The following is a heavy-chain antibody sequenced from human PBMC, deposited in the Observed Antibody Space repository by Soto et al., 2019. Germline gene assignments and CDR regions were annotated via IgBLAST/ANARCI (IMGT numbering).Heavy chain of an antibody. CDR2: IIPIFGTA. CDR1: GGTFSIYA. J-gene: IGHJ4*02. Sequence: SVKVSCKASGGTFSIYAISWVRQAPGQGLEWMGGIIPIFGTANYAQKFQGRVTITADESTSTAYMELSSLRSEDTAVYYCALRKDYYDSSGYYYSLGYWGQG. D-gene: IGHD3-22*01. CDR3: ALRKDYYDSSGYYYSLGY. V-gene: IGHV1-69*13.